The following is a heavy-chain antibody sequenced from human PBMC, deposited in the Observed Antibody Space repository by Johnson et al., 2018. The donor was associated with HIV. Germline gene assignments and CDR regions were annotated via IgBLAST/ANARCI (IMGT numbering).Heavy chain of an antibody. J-gene: IGHJ3*02. V-gene: IGHV3-30*14. CDR2: IWYDGSNK. CDR3: ARDRPIAAAGHDAFDI. D-gene: IGHD6-13*01. Sequence: QVQLVESGGGVVQPGRSLRLSCAASGFTFSSYAMHWVRQAPGKGLEWVAVIWYDGSNKYYADSVKGRFTISRDNSKNTLYLQMNSLRAEDTAVYYCARDRPIAAAGHDAFDIWGQGTMVTVSS. CDR1: GFTFSSYA.